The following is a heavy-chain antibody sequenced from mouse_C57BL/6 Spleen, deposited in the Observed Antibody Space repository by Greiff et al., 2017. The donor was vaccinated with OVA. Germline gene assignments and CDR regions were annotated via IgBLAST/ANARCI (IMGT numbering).Heavy chain of an antibody. J-gene: IGHJ2*01. CDR1: GYSITSGYY. V-gene: IGHV3-6*01. Sequence: EVKLLESGPGLVKPSQSLSLTCSVTGYSITSGYYWNWIRQFPGNKLEWMGYISYDGSNNYNPSLKNRISITRDTSKNQFFLKLNSVTTEDTATYYCARDLELFFDYWGQGTTLTVSS. CDR3: ARDLELFFDY. CDR2: ISYDGSN.